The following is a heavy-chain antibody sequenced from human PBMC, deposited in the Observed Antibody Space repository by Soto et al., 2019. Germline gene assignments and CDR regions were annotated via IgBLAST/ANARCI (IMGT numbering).Heavy chain of an antibody. J-gene: IGHJ4*02. CDR3: ARVAATTTVIKF. CDR2: INPNSGGT. D-gene: IGHD4-17*01. V-gene: IGHV1-2*02. CDR1: GYTFTGYY. Sequence: ASVKVSCKASGYTFTGYYMHWVRQAPGQGLEWMGWINPNSGGTNYAQKFQGRVTMTRDTSISTAYMELSRLRSDDTAVYYCARVAATTTVIKFWGQGTLVTVSS.